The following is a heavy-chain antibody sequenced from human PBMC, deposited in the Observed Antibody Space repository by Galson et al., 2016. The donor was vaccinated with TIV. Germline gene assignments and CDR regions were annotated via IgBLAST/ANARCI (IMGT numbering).Heavy chain of an antibody. J-gene: IGHJ6*02. CDR2: ISAYSGAT. CDR1: GYTFSYFG. CDR3: ARDHPPDGEALTGYSPFNYYALDL. Sequence: SVKVSCKASGYTFSYFGVSWVRQAPGQGLEWLGWISAYSGATKYAQKVQGRVTLTTDTSTSTAYLELRSLRFDDTAVHYCARDHPPDGEALTGYSPFNYYALDLWGQGTTVTVSS. D-gene: IGHD3-9*01. V-gene: IGHV1-18*04.